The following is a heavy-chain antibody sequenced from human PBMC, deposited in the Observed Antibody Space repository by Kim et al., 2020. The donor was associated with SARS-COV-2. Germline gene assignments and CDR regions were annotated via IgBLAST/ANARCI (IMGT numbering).Heavy chain of an antibody. CDR1: GFTFDDYA. D-gene: IGHD6-19*01. Sequence: GGSLRLSCAASGFTFDDYAMHWVRQAPGKGLEWVSGISWNSGSIGYAESVKGRFTISRDNAKNSLYLQMNSLRAEDTALYYCAKDSSPQWLVHGWFHPWGQGTLVTISS. V-gene: IGHV3-9*01. CDR3: AKDSSPQWLVHGWFHP. CDR2: ISWNSGSI. J-gene: IGHJ5*02.